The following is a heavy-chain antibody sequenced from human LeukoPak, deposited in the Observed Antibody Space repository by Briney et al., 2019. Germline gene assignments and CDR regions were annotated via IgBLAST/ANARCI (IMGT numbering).Heavy chain of an antibody. V-gene: IGHV3-30*18. CDR2: ISYDGSNK. J-gene: IGHJ4*02. Sequence: RSLRLSCAASGFTFSSYGMHWVRQAPGKGLEWVAVISYDGSNKYYADSVKGRFTISRDNSKNTLYLQMNSLRAEDTAVYYCAKDYGMATISLDYWGQGTLVTVSP. CDR1: GFTFSSYG. D-gene: IGHD5-24*01. CDR3: AKDYGMATISLDY.